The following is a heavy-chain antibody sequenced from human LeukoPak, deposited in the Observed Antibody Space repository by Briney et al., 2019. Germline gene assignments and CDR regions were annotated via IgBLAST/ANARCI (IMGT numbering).Heavy chain of an antibody. CDR3: ARGVESSHPRDYYLDV. CDR2: IKQDGSEK. CDR1: GFTFSSYW. V-gene: IGHV3-7*01. D-gene: IGHD3-3*01. Sequence: PGGSLRLSCAASGFTFSSYWMSWVRQTPGKGREWVANIKQDGSEKYYVDSVKGRFTISRDNAKNSLYLQMNSLRAEDTAVYYCARGVESSHPRDYYLDVWGKGTTVTVSS. J-gene: IGHJ6*03.